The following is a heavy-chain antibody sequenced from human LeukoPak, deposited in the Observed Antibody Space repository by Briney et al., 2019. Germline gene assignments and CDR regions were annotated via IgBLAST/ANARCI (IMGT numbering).Heavy chain of an antibody. CDR3: ARGSGFYFDL. CDR2: ISGGSNTF. CDR1: RFTFSNYN. Sequence: EAGGSLRLSCVASRFTFSNYNMHWVRQAPGKGLEWVSFISGGSNTFYYADSVMGRCTISRDNAKNSLHLQMSSLRIEDTAVYYCARGSGFYFDLWGQGTLVTVSS. J-gene: IGHJ5*02. D-gene: IGHD3-22*01. V-gene: IGHV3-48*04.